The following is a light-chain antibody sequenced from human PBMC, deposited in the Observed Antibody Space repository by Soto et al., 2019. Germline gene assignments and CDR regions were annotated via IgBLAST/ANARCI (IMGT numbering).Light chain of an antibody. CDR2: AAS. CDR1: QNINIY. J-gene: IGKJ4*01. V-gene: IGKV1-39*01. Sequence: DIQMTQSPSSLSASVGDRVTITCRASQNINIYLDWYQQKVGKAPKLLIKAASTLQSVVPVRFRGSGSGTDFTLTISSLKTEDFANYCCQESYNLHTFGGGTKVEIK. CDR3: QESYNLHT.